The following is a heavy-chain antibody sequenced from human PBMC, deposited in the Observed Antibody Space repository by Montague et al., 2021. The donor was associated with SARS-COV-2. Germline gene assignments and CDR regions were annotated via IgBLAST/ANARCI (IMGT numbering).Heavy chain of an antibody. J-gene: IGHJ5*02. CDR1: GGPMNTDSYY. CDR3: ARAGYSTGFGWFDP. V-gene: IGHV4-39*01. D-gene: IGHD6-19*01. Sequence: SETLSLTCTVSGGPMNTDSYYWGWIRQPPGRGPEWIATIYYSGTIYYNPSLQSRATISAHMSTNQFYLKLTSVTAADTAVYYCARAGYSTGFGWFDPWGQGTLVTVSS. CDR2: IYYSGTI.